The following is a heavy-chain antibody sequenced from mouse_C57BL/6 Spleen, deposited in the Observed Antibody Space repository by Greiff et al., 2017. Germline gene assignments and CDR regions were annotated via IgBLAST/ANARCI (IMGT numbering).Heavy chain of an antibody. D-gene: IGHD2-3*01. V-gene: IGHV1-69*01. CDR1: GYTFTSYW. Sequence: VQLQQPGAELVMPGASVKLSCKASGYTFTSYWMHWVKQRPGQGLEWIGEIDPSDSYTNYNQKFKGKSTLTVDKSSSTAYMQLSSLTSEDSAVYYCARSGDGYSYAMDYWSRNLSHRLL. CDR2: IDPSDSYT. CDR3: ARSGDGYSYAMDY. J-gene: IGHJ4*01.